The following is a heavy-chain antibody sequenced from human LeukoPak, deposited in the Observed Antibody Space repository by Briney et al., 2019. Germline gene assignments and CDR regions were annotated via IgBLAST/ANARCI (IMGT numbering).Heavy chain of an antibody. J-gene: IGHJ3*02. V-gene: IGHV3-74*01. CDR2: ISGDEIWT. CDR1: GFTLSNYW. CDR3: AREYNSGPKQTDAFDI. Sequence: PGGSLRLSCAASGFTLSNYWMHWVRQAPGKGLVWVSRISGDEIWTSYADSVKGRFIISRDNAKNTLCLQMNSLRTEDTAVYYCAREYNSGPKQTDAFDIWGQGTMVTVSS. D-gene: IGHD3-22*01.